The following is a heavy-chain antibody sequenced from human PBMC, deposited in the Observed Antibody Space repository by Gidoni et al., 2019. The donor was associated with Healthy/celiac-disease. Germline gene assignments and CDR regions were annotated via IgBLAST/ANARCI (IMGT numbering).Heavy chain of an antibody. V-gene: IGHV3-23*01. CDR3: AKEGSWGYSSSWNFDY. D-gene: IGHD6-13*01. CDR2: ISGSGGST. J-gene: IGHJ4*02. CDR1: GFTFSSYA. Sequence: EVQLLESGGGLVQPGGSLRLSCAASGFTFSSYAMSWVRQAPGKGLEWVSAISGSGGSTYYADSVKGRFTISRDNSKNTLYLQMNSLRAEDTAVYYCAKEGSWGYSSSWNFDYWGQGTLVTVSS.